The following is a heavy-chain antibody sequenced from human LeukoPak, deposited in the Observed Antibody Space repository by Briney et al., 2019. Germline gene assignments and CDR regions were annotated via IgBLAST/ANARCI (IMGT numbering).Heavy chain of an antibody. V-gene: IGHV4-39*07. D-gene: IGHD6-13*01. Sequence: PSETLSLTCTVSGGSISSSSYYWGWIRQPPGKGLEWIGSIYYSGSTYYNPSLKSRVTISVDTSKNQFSLKLSSVTAADTAVYYCARDQIHSSSWQGAGYYYMDVWGKGTTVTVSS. CDR1: GGSISSSSYY. CDR2: IYYSGST. CDR3: ARDQIHSSSWQGAGYYYMDV. J-gene: IGHJ6*03.